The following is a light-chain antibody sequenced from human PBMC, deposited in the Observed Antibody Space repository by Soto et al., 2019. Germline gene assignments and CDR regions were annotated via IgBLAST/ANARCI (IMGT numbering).Light chain of an antibody. CDR2: ATS. CDR1: QGISNY. Sequence: DIQLTQSPSFLSASVGDRVTITCRASQGISNYLAWYQQKPGRAPKLLIDATSTLQSGVPPRFSGPASGTEFTLAISSLQPEDFATYYCQQVNSYPITVGQGTRLEI. CDR3: QQVNSYPIT. V-gene: IGKV1-9*01. J-gene: IGKJ5*01.